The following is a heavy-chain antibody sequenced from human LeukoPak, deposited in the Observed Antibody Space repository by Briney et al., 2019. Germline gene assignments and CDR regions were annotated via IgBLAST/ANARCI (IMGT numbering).Heavy chain of an antibody. V-gene: IGHV1-46*01. J-gene: IGHJ4*02. Sequence: WASVKVSCKASGYTFTSYYMHWVRQAPGQGLEWMGIINPSGGSTSHAQKFQGRVTMTRDKSTSTVYMDLSSLRSEDTAVYYCARDMEHYYDSSGYYPRGSLDYWGQGTLVTVFS. CDR2: INPSGGST. CDR3: ARDMEHYYDSSGYYPRGSLDY. CDR1: GYTFTSYY. D-gene: IGHD3-22*01.